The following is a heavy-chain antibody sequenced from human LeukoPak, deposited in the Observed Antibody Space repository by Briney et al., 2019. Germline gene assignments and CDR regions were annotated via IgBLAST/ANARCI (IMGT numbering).Heavy chain of an antibody. CDR1: GASITSYY. V-gene: IGHV4-59*08. CDR3: ARRASLMVRGVIGSNWFDP. D-gene: IGHD3-10*01. J-gene: IGHJ5*02. CDR2: IYYSGST. Sequence: SETLSLTCTVSGASITSYYWSWIRQPAGKGLEWIGYIYYSGSTNYNPSLKSRVTISVDTSKNQFSLKLSSVTAADTAVYYCARRASLMVRGVIGSNWFDPWGQGTLVTVSS.